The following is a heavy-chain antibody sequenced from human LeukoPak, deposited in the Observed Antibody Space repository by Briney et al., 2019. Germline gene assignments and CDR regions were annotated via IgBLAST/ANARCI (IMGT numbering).Heavy chain of an antibody. CDR1: GGSFSGYY. V-gene: IGHV4-34*01. CDR3: ARQDIVVVPAAVNRNWFDP. CDR2: INHSGST. Sequence: SETLSLTCAVYGGSFSGYYWSWIRQPPGKGLEWIGEINHSGSTNYNPSLKSRVTISVYTSKNQYSLKLSSVTAADTAVYYCARQDIVVVPAAVNRNWFDPWGQGTLVTVSS. J-gene: IGHJ5*02. D-gene: IGHD2-2*01.